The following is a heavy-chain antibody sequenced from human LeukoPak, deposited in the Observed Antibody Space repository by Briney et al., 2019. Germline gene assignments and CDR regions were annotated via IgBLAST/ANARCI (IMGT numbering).Heavy chain of an antibody. V-gene: IGHV3-23*01. Sequence: GGSLRLSCAASGFTFSSYAMSWVRQAPGKGLEWVSAISGSGGGTYYADSVKGRFTISRDNSKNTLYLQMNSLRAEDTAVYYCARQMPGESTLDYWGQGTLVTVSS. CDR2: ISGSGGGT. D-gene: IGHD3-16*01. CDR3: ARQMPGESTLDY. J-gene: IGHJ4*02. CDR1: GFTFSSYA.